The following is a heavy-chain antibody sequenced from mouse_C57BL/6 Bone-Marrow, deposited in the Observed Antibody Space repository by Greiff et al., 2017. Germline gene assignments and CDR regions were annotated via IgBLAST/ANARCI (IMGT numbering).Heavy chain of an antibody. J-gene: IGHJ2*01. V-gene: IGHV5-6*02. CDR2: ISSGGSYT. Sequence: EVKLVESGGDLVKPGGSLKLSCAASGFTFSSYGMSWVRQTPDKRLEWVATISSGGSYTYYPDSVKGRFTISRDNAKNTLYLQMSSLKSEDTAVYYCARRGMVKGYFDYWGQGTTLTVSS. CDR1: GFTFSSYG. CDR3: ARRGMVKGYFDY. D-gene: IGHD2-2*01.